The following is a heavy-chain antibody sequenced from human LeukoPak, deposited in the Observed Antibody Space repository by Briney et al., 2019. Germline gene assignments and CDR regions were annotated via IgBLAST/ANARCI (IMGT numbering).Heavy chain of an antibody. CDR3: AKDMRSAFDY. CDR1: GFTFSSYG. Sequence: GGSVTVSCAASGFTFSSYGMGWVRQARGKGREWVGGISGSGGSTYYADSVKGRFTISRDNSKNTLYLQMHSLRAEDTAVYYCAKDMRSAFDYWRQGTLDSVSS. V-gene: IGHV3-23*01. D-gene: IGHD3-16*01. CDR2: ISGSGGST. J-gene: IGHJ4*02.